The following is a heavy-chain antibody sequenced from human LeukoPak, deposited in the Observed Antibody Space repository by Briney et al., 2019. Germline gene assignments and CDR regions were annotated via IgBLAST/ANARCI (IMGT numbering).Heavy chain of an antibody. V-gene: IGHV1-69*13. CDR1: GGTFSSYA. CDR2: IIPIFGTA. CDR3: ARSLGEAGTFGY. J-gene: IGHJ4*02. D-gene: IGHD6-19*01. Sequence: SVRVSCKASGGTFSSYAISWVRQAPGQGLEWMGGIIPIFGTANYAQKFQGRVTITADESTSTAYMELSSLRSEDTAVYYCARSLGEAGTFGYWGQGTLVTVS.